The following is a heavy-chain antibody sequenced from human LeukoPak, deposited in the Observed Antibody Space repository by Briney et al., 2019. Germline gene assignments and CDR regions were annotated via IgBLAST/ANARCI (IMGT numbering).Heavy chain of an antibody. CDR3: ARDSWDWFGEVAHY. J-gene: IGHJ4*02. CDR1: GGTFSSHA. CDR2: IIPIFGTA. Sequence: SVKVSCKASGGTFSSHAISWVRQAPGQGLEWMGRIIPIFGTANYAQKFQGRVTITTDESTSTAYMELSSLRSEDTAVYYCARDSWDWFGEVAHYWGQGTLVTVSS. D-gene: IGHD3-10*01. V-gene: IGHV1-69*05.